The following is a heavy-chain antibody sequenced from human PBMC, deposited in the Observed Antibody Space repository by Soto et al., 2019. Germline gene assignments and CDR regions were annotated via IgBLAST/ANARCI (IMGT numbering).Heavy chain of an antibody. V-gene: IGHV3-49*04. J-gene: IGHJ6*02. Sequence: LRLSCTASGFTFGDYAMSWVRQAPGKGLEWVGFIRSKAYGGTTEYAASVKGRFTISRDDSKSIDYLQMNSLKTEDTAVYYCTREGTYGSGSYYKWNYYYHGMDVWGQGTTVTASS. CDR2: IRSKAYGGTT. CDR3: TREGTYGSGSYYKWNYYYHGMDV. D-gene: IGHD3-10*01. CDR1: GFTFGDYA.